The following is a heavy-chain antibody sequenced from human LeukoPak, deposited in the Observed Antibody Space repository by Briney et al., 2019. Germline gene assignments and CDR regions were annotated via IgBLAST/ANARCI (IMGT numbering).Heavy chain of an antibody. CDR1: GGSISNSPYY. V-gene: IGHV4-39*01. J-gene: IGHJ5*02. CDR3: ARYGGDSRSHWFDP. Sequence: SETLSLTCTVSGGSISNSPYYWGWIRQPPGKGLEWIGNIYYNGNTYYNPSLQSRVTVSVDTSKNQFSLKLSSVTATDTAVYSCARYGGDSRSHWFDPWGQGTLVIVSS. CDR2: IYYNGNT. D-gene: IGHD2-21*02.